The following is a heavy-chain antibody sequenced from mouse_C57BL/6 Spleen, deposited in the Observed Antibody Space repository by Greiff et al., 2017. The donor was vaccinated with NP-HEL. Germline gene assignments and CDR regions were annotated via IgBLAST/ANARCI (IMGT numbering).Heavy chain of an antibody. Sequence: QVQLKQSGAELARPGASVKLSCKASGYTFTSYGISWVKQRTGQGLEWIGEIYPRSGNTYYNEKFKGKATLTADKSSSTAYMELRSLTSEDSAVYFGARSGYGNYEEDAMDYWGQGTSVTVSS. J-gene: IGHJ4*01. V-gene: IGHV1-81*01. D-gene: IGHD2-10*02. CDR2: IYPRSGNT. CDR3: ARSGYGNYEEDAMDY. CDR1: GYTFTSYG.